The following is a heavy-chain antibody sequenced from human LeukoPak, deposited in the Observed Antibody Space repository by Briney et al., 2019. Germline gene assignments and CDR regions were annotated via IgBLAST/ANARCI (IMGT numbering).Heavy chain of an antibody. Sequence: SVKVSCKASGGTFSSYAISWVRQAPGQGLEWMGGISPIFGTANYAQKFQGRVTITTDESTSTAYMELSSLRSEDTAVYYCARGAWCSGGSCYSELNYYYYMDVWGKGTTVTVSS. CDR2: ISPIFGTA. V-gene: IGHV1-69*05. D-gene: IGHD2-15*01. CDR3: ARGAWCSGGSCYSELNYYYYMDV. CDR1: GGTFSSYA. J-gene: IGHJ6*03.